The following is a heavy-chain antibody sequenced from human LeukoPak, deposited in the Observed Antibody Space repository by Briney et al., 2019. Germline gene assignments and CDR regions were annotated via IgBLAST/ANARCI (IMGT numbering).Heavy chain of an antibody. CDR3: ASTVGSAPDYYGSGDFALLDY. J-gene: IGHJ4*02. D-gene: IGHD3-10*01. Sequence: PGGSLRLSCAASGFTFSSYWMHWVRQVPGKGLVWVSRINSDGRTTRYADSVKGRFTISRDNAKNTLYLQMNSLRAEDTAVYYCASTVGSAPDYYGSGDFALLDYWGQGTLVTVSS. CDR1: GFTFSSYW. V-gene: IGHV3-74*01. CDR2: INSDGRTT.